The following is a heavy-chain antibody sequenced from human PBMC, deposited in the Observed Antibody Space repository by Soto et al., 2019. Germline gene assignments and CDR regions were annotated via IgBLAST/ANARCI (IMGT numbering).Heavy chain of an antibody. CDR1: GFTFSDYS. V-gene: IGHV3-30-3*01. CDR2: ISYDGSNK. J-gene: IGHJ4*02. CDR3: AKGPYGDPDY. D-gene: IGHD4-17*01. Sequence: PGGSLRLSCAASGFTFSDYSMHWVRQAPGKGLEWLAVISYDGSNKYYADSVKGRFTISRDNSKNTLYLQMNSLRAEDTALYYCAKGPYGDPDYWGQGTLVIVSS.